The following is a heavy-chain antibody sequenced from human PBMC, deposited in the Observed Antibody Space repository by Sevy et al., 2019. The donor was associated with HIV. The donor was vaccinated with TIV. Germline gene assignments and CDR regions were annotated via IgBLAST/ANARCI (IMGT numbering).Heavy chain of an antibody. V-gene: IGHV3-49*01. D-gene: IGHD3-22*01. CDR1: GFTFGDYA. CDR3: TRAGITMIVVVPLDY. CDR2: IRSKAYGGTT. Sequence: GGSLRLSCTASGFTFGDYAMSWFRQAPGKGLEWVGFIRSKAYGGTTEYTASVKGRFTISRDDSKSIAYLQMNSLKTEDTAVYYCTRAGITMIVVVPLDYWGQGTLVTVSS. J-gene: IGHJ4*02.